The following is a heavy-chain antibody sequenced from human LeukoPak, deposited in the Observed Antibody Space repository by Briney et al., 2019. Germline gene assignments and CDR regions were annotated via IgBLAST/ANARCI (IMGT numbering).Heavy chain of an antibody. CDR2: INHSGST. V-gene: IGHV4-34*01. J-gene: IGHJ4*02. D-gene: IGHD4-23*01. CDR1: GGSFSGYY. CDR3: ARVLFYGGDY. Sequence: SETLSLTCAVYGGSFSGYYWSWIRQPPGKGLEWIGEINHSGSTNYNPSLKSRVTISVDTSKNQFSLKLSSVTAADTAVYYCARVLFYGGDYWGQGTLVTVSS.